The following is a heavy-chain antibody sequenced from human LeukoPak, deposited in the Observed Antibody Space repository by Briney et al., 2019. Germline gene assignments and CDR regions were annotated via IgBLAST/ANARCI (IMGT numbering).Heavy chain of an antibody. CDR2: TI. D-gene: IGHD3-22*01. CDR3: ARGGEIVVVITTTTNWFDP. V-gene: IGHV3-11*01. J-gene: IGHJ5*02. Sequence: TIYYADSVKGRFTICRENAKNSLYLQMNSLRAEDTAVYYCARGGEIVVVITTTTNWFDPWGQGTLVTVSS.